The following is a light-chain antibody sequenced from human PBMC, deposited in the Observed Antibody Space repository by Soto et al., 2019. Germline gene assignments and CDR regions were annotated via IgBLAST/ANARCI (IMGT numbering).Light chain of an antibody. Sequence: QSVLTQPASVSGSPGQSITISCTGTSSDVGGYNYVSWYQQHPGKAPKLMIYDVSNRPSGVSNRFSGSKSDNTASLTISGLQAEDEAEYYCNSYTSSSTLLYVFGTGTKVTVL. CDR1: SSDVGGYNY. V-gene: IGLV2-14*01. J-gene: IGLJ1*01. CDR3: NSYTSSSTLLYV. CDR2: DVS.